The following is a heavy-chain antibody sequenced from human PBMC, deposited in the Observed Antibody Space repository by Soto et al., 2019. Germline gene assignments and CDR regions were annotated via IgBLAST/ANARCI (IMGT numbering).Heavy chain of an antibody. V-gene: IGHV2-5*01. D-gene: IGHD6-13*01. J-gene: IGHJ4*02. CDR2: IYWNDEK. Sequence: QITLKEYGPTLVKPTQTLTLTCAFSGFSLSTSGEGVGWIRQPPGKALEWLAFIYWNDEKRYRPSLKTRLAITTDTSNSQVVLTMTNMDPVDTATYYCAHRWQQVYDQWGPGTLVTVSS. CDR3: AHRWQQVYDQ. CDR1: GFSLSTSGEG.